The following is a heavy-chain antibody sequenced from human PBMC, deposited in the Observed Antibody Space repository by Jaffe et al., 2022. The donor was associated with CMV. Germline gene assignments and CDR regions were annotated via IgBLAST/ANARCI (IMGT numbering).Heavy chain of an antibody. V-gene: IGHV3-21*01. CDR2: ISSSSSYI. CDR1: GFTFSSYS. Sequence: EVQLVESGGGLVKPGGSLRLSCAASGFTFSSYSMNWVRQAPGKGLEWVSSISSSSSYIYYADSVKGRFTISRDNAKNSLYLQMNSLRAEDTAVYYCARDRDSSGWFDYWGQGTLVTVSS. CDR3: ARDRDSSGWFDY. D-gene: IGHD6-19*01. J-gene: IGHJ4*02.